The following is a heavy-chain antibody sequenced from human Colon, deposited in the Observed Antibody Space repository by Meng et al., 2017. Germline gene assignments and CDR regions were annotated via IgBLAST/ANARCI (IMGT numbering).Heavy chain of an antibody. CDR2: NYHSGST. Sequence: GLGLSQPSCPLSLTCAVSGGSISSSNWWSWGRQPPGKGLEWIGENYHSGSTNYNPSLKSRVTISVDKSKHQFSLKLSSVTAADTAVYYCASFPPPGKQWLVTDYWGQGTLVTVSS. CDR3: ASFPPPGKQWLVTDY. CDR1: GGSISSSNW. D-gene: IGHD6-19*01. J-gene: IGHJ4*02. V-gene: IGHV4-4*02.